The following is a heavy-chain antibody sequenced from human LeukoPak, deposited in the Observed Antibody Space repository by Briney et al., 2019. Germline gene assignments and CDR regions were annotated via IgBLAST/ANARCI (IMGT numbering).Heavy chain of an antibody. V-gene: IGHV1-46*01. CDR2: INPSGGST. D-gene: IGHD6-13*01. J-gene: IGHJ5*02. CDR3: ARVMEQQLADNWFDP. Sequence: ASVKVSCKASGYTFTSYYMHWVRQAPGQGLEWMGIINPSGGSTSYAQKFQGRVTMTRVTSTSTVYMELSSLRSEDTAVYYCARVMEQQLADNWFDPWGQGTLVTVSS. CDR1: GYTFTSYY.